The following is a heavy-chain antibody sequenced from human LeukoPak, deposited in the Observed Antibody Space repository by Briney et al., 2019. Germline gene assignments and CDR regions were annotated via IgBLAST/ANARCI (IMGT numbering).Heavy chain of an antibody. CDR2: IYPGDSDT. CDR3: ARSATLGTFDI. D-gene: IGHD3-16*01. Sequence: GESLKISCKGSGYSFTKYWIGWVRQMPGKGLEWMGIIYPGDSDTRYSPSFEGQVTISADKSISTAYLQWSSLKASDTAMYFCARSATLGTFDIWGQGTMVTLSS. J-gene: IGHJ3*02. V-gene: IGHV5-51*01. CDR1: GYSFTKYW.